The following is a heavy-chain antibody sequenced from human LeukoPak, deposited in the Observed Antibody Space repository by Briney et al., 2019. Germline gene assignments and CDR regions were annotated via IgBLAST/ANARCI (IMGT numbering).Heavy chain of an antibody. V-gene: IGHV3-23*01. CDR2: DGAGGGGP. J-gene: IGHJ4*02. D-gene: IGHD2-15*01. CDR1: GFTFSSYG. CDR3: AKEDVGAAPDY. Sequence: PGGSLRLSCAASGFTFSSYGMSWIRQAPGKGLEWVSADGAGGGGPYYADSANGRFTISRDNSENMLYLQMDSLRGEDTAVYYCAKEDVGAAPDYWGQGTRVTVSS.